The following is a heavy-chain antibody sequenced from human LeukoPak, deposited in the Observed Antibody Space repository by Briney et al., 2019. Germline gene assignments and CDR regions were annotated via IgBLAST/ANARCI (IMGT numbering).Heavy chain of an antibody. V-gene: IGHV3-7*01. J-gene: IGHJ4*02. CDR2: IKQDGSEK. CDR3: AREMGGYPCDY. CDR1: GFTFSSYW. Sequence: GGSLRLSCAASGFTFSSYWMSWVRQAPGKGLEWVANIKQDGSEKYYVDSVKGRFTISRDNAKNSLYLQMNSLRAEDTAIYYCAREMGGYPCDYWGQGTLVTVSS. D-gene: IGHD5-12*01.